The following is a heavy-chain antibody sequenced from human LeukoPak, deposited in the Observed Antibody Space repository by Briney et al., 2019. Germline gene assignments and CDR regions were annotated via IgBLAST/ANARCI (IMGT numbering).Heavy chain of an antibody. Sequence: PSQTLSLTCTVSGGSISSGSYYWSWIRQPAGKGLEWIGEINHSGSTNYNPSLKSRVTISVDTSKNQFSLKLSSVTAADTAVYYCARPPTMVRGVINPQTRAYYYMDVWGKGTTVTVSS. D-gene: IGHD3-10*01. CDR1: GGSISSGSYY. J-gene: IGHJ6*03. CDR3: ARPPTMVRGVINPQTRAYYYMDV. V-gene: IGHV4-61*09. CDR2: INHSGST.